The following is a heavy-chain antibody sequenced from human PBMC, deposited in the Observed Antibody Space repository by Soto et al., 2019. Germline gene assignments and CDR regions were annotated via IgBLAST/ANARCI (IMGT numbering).Heavy chain of an antibody. D-gene: IGHD2-2*01. CDR1: GGSISSGGYY. J-gene: IGHJ4*02. V-gene: IGHV4-31*03. CDR3: ARSSTSANYFDY. Sequence: QVQLQESGPRLVKPSQTLSLTCTVSGGSISSGGYYWSWIRQHPGKGLEWIGYIYYSGSTYYNPSLKSRVTISVDTSKNQFTLKLNSVTAADTAVYYCARSSTSANYFDYWGQGTLVTVPS. CDR2: IYYSGST.